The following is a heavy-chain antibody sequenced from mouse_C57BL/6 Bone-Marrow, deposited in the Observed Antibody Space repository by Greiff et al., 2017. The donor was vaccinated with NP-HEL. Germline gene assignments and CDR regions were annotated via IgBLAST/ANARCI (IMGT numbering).Heavy chain of an antibody. Sequence: QVQLKESGAELVRPGASVTLSCKASGYTFTDYEMHWVKQTPVHGLEWIGAIDPETGGTAYNQKFKGQAILTADKSSSTAYMELRSLTSEDSAVYYWTRDYYCAMDYWGQGTSVTVSS. CDR1: GYTFTDYE. V-gene: IGHV1-15*01. J-gene: IGHJ4*01. CDR2: IDPETGGT. CDR3: TRDYYCAMDY. D-gene: IGHD2-4*01.